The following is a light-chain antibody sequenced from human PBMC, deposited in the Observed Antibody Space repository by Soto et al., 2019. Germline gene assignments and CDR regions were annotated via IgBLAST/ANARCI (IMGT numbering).Light chain of an antibody. CDR3: QQYNSFIWT. J-gene: IGKJ1*01. Sequence: DIQMTQSPSSLSSSVGDRVTITLLASQSISNFLNWYQQKPGKAPKLVIYAASSLQSGVPSRFSGSGSGTEFNLTISSLQPEDFATYYCQQYNSFIWTFGQGTKVDIK. CDR1: QSISNF. CDR2: AAS. V-gene: IGKV1-39*01.